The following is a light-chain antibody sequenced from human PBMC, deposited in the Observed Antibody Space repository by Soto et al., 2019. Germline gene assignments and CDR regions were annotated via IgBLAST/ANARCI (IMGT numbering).Light chain of an antibody. CDR3: ISFTPSTTTHWV. Sequence: QSVLTQPPSVSGSPGQSITISFTGTSSDVGDYNRVSWYQHHPGKAPKLMIFEVTNRPSGISDRFSGFKSGSTASLTISELQPDDEADYYCISFTPSTTTHWVFGGGTKVTVL. CDR2: EVT. CDR1: SSDVGDYNR. J-gene: IGLJ3*02. V-gene: IGLV2-14*01.